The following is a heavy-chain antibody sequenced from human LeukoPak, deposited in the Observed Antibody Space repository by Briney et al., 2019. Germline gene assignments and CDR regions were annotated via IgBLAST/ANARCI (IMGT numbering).Heavy chain of an antibody. CDR3: ARVSESEGLAVAVDY. V-gene: IGHV4-61*02. Sequence: SQTLSLTCTVSGGSISSGGYYWSWIRQHPGKGLEWIGRIYTSGSTNYNPSLKSRVTMSVDTSKNQFSLNLSFMTAADTAVYYCARVSESEGLAVAVDYWGQGTLVTVSS. CDR2: IYTSGST. CDR1: GGSISSGGYY. J-gene: IGHJ4*02. D-gene: IGHD6-19*01.